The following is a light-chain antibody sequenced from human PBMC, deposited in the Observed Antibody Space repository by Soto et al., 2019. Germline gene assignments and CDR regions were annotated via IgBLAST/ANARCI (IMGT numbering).Light chain of an antibody. J-gene: IGLJ2*01. CDR2: EAT. V-gene: IGLV2-23*01. CDR1: SSDIGSYTL. Sequence: QSAPTQPASVSGSPGQSISISCTGTSSDIGSYTLVSWYQQHPGKAPKLMIYEATKRPSGVSTRFSGSKSGNTASLTISGLQAEDEADYYCCSYAGSTTFVVFGGGTKLTVL. CDR3: CSYAGSTTFVV.